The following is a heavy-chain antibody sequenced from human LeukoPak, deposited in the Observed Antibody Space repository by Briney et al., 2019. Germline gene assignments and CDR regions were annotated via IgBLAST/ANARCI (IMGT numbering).Heavy chain of an antibody. CDR1: GGSFSGYY. J-gene: IGHJ5*02. Sequence: PSETLSLTCAVYGGSFSGYYWSWIRQPPGKGLEWIGEINHSGSTNYNPSLKSRVTISVDTSKNQFSLKLSSVTAADTAVYYCARAYYDFWSGYSSPFDPWAREPWSPSPQ. D-gene: IGHD3-3*01. V-gene: IGHV4-34*01. CDR3: ARAYYDFWSGYSSPFDP. CDR2: INHSGST.